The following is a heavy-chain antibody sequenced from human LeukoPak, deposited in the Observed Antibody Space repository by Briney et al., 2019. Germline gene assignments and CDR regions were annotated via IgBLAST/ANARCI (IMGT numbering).Heavy chain of an antibody. D-gene: IGHD3-10*01. Sequence: GGSLRLSCAASGFTFSSYAMSWVRQAPGKGLEWVSAISGSGGSTYYADSVKGRFTISRDNSKNTLYLQVNSLRAEDTAVYYCAKTFYGSGSSTGVFDYWGQGTLVTVSS. CDR1: GFTFSSYA. J-gene: IGHJ4*02. CDR2: ISGSGGST. CDR3: AKTFYGSGSSTGVFDY. V-gene: IGHV3-23*01.